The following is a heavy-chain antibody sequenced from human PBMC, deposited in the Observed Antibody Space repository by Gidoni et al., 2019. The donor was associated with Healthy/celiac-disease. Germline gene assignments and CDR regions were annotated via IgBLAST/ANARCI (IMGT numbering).Heavy chain of an antibody. J-gene: IGHJ4*02. CDR3: ASSSSWYEAY. CDR2: YI. V-gene: IGHV3-21*01. D-gene: IGHD6-13*01. Sequence: YIYYADSVKGRFTISRDNAKNSLYLQKNSLRAEDTAVYYCASSSSWYEAYWGQGTLVTVSS.